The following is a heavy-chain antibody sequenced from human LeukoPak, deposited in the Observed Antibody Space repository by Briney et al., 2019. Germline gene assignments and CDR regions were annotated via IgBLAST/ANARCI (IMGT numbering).Heavy chain of an antibody. J-gene: IGHJ5*02. V-gene: IGHV4-59*01. Sequence: PSETLSLTCTVSGGSISSYYWSWIRQPPGKGLKWIGYIYYSGSTNYNPSLKSRVTISVDTSKNQFSLKLSSVTAADTAVYYCAREASGINWFDPWGQGTLVTVSS. D-gene: IGHD3-10*01. CDR2: IYYSGST. CDR1: GGSISSYY. CDR3: AREASGINWFDP.